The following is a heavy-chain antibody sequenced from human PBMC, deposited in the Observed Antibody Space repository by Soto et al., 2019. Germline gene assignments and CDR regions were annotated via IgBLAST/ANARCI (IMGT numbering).Heavy chain of an antibody. CDR2: IYYSGST. V-gene: IGHV4-31*03. D-gene: IGHD3-22*01. CDR3: ARVGAAGYYYDSSAYT. CDR1: GASISSTSHY. Sequence: SETLSLTCSVSGASISSTSHYWNWIRQHPGKGLEWIGYIYYSGSTSYSPSLRSRVTISVDTSKNQFSLRLTSVTAADTAVYYCARVGAAGYYYDSSAYTWGQGTLVTVS. J-gene: IGHJ5*02.